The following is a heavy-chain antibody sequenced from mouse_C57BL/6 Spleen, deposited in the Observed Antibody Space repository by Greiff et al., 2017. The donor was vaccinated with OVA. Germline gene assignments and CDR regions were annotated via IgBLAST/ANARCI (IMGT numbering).Heavy chain of an antibody. CDR3: TLTTVVDYWYFDV. CDR1: GYTFTDYE. J-gene: IGHJ1*03. CDR2: IDPETGGT. Sequence: VQLQQSGAELVRPGASVTLSCKASGYTFTDYEMHWVKQTPVHGLEWIGAIDPETGGTAYNHKFKGKAILTADKSSSTAYMELRSLTSEDSAVYYCTLTTVVDYWYFDVWGTGTTVTVSS. V-gene: IGHV1-15*01. D-gene: IGHD1-1*01.